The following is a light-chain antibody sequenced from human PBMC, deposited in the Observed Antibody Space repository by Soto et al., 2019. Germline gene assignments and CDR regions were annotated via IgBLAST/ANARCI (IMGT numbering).Light chain of an antibody. J-gene: IGKJ2*01. CDR2: ATS. CDR1: QGVSRW. CDR3: QQANSFPRT. V-gene: IGKV1-12*01. Sequence: DIQMTQSPSSVSASVGDRVTITCRASQGVSRWLAWYQQKPGKAPNLLISATSSLQSGVPSRFSGSGSGTDFTLTISSLQPEDSATYFCQQANSFPRTFGQGTRLEIK.